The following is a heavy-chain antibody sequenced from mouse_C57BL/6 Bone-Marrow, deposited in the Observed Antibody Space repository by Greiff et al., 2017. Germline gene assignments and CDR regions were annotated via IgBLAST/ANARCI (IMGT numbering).Heavy chain of an antibody. J-gene: IGHJ4*01. CDR3: VGRYYAMDY. Sequence: VNLVESGAELARPGASVKLSCKASGYTFTSYGISWVKQRTGQGLEWIGEIYPRSGNTYYNEKFKGKATLTADKSSSTAYMELRSLTSEDSAVYFCVGRYYAMDYWGQGTSVTVSS. CDR1: GYTFTSYG. V-gene: IGHV1-81*01. CDR2: IYPRSGNT.